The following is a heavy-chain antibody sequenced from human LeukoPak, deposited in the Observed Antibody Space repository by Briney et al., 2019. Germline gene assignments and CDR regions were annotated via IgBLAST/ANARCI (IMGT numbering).Heavy chain of an antibody. D-gene: IGHD6-6*01. J-gene: IGHJ6*02. CDR2: ISASGSAT. CDR3: ARDLEYSSPTWDV. Sequence: GGSLRLSCAASGFIFSNYGMNWVRQAPGKGLEWVAAISASGSATSYADSVRGRFTISRDNAKNSLYLQMNSLRAEDTAVYYCARDLEYSSPTWDVWGQGTTVTVSS. CDR1: GFIFSNYG. V-gene: IGHV3-21*01.